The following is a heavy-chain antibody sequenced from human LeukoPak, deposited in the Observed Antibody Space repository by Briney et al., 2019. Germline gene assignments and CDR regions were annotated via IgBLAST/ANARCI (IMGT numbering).Heavy chain of an antibody. J-gene: IGHJ4*02. CDR2: ITSDGSST. Sequence: GGSLRLSCAASGFTFSNYWMHWVRQAPGKGLVWVSRITSDGSSTAYADSVKGRFTISRDNAKNTVYLQMNSLRAEDTAVYYCTRSVDYWGQGTLVTVSS. CDR3: TRSVDY. CDR1: GFTFSNYW. V-gene: IGHV3-74*01.